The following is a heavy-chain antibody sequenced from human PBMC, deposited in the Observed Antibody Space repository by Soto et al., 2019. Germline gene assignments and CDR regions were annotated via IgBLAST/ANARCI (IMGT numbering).Heavy chain of an antibody. CDR2: IGGTGTDT. Sequence: DVQLLASGGGLVQPGGSLTLSCAASRFTFSDFAMSWVRQAPGKGLEWVSSIGGTGTDTHYADSVKGRFTISRDNSRNTLYLQIDSLRDEDTAVYYCAKDAVPYNGKWDWFDSWGQGTLVIVSS. CDR1: RFTFSDFA. CDR3: AKDAVPYNGKWDWFDS. J-gene: IGHJ5*01. V-gene: IGHV3-23*01. D-gene: IGHD1-20*01.